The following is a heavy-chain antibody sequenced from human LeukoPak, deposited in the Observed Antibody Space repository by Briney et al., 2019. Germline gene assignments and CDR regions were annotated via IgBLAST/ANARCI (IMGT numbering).Heavy chain of an antibody. CDR2: MNPSGGST. Sequence: ASVKVSCKASGYTFTSYYMHWVRQAPGQRPEWMGIMNPSGGSTSYAQKFQGRVTMTRDTSTTTVYMELSSLGSEDTAVYYCARAYYYDKGKFDYWGQGTLVTVSS. J-gene: IGHJ4*02. CDR3: ARAYYYDKGKFDY. V-gene: IGHV1-46*01. D-gene: IGHD3-22*01. CDR1: GYTFTSYY.